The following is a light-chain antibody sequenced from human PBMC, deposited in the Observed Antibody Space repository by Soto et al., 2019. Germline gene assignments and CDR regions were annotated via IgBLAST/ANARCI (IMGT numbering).Light chain of an antibody. J-gene: IGKJ1*01. Sequence: EIVMTQSPATLSVSPGERATLSCRASQSVSSNLAWYQQKPGQAPRLLIYGASTRATGIPARFSGSLSGTEVTLSISSLQSEDFAVYYCQQYNNCPRTFGQGTKVEIK. V-gene: IGKV3-15*01. CDR2: GAS. CDR3: QQYNNCPRT. CDR1: QSVSSN.